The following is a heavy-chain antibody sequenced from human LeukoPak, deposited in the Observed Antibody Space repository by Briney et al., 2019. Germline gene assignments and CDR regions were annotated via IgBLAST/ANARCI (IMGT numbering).Heavy chain of an antibody. CDR3: ASFGRRDGYNPYYFDY. J-gene: IGHJ4*02. V-gene: IGHV4-4*07. CDR2: IYTSGSI. Sequence: PSETLSLTCSVSGGSIRNYFWSWIRQPAGKGLEWIGRIYTSGSIDYKPSLRSRVTMSVDTSRNQFSLKLSSVTAADTAVYYCASFGRRDGYNPYYFDYWGQGSLVTVSS. CDR1: GGSIRNYF. D-gene: IGHD5-24*01.